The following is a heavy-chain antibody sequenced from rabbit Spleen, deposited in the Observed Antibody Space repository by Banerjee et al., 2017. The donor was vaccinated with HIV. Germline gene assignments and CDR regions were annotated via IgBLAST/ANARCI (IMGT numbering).Heavy chain of an antibody. J-gene: IGHJ6*01. CDR1: GVSFSDKDV. CDR3: ARDTATSFSSYGMDL. V-gene: IGHV1S40*01. CDR2: AYAGSSGST. Sequence: QSLEESGGGLVKPEGSLTLTCKASGVSFSDKDVMCWVRQAPGKGLEWVACAYAGSSGSTYSATWARGRFTISKTSSTTVTLQMTSLTAADTATYFCARDTATSFSSYGMDLWGPGTLVTVS. D-gene: IGHD1-1*01.